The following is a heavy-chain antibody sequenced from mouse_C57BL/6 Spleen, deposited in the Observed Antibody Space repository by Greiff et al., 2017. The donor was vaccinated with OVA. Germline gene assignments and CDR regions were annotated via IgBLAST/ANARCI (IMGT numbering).Heavy chain of an antibody. D-gene: IGHD1-1*01. Sequence: EVKLMESGGGLVKPGGSLKLSCAASGFTFSSYTMSWVRQTPEKRLEWVATISGGGGNTYSPDSVKGRFTITRDNAKNTLYLKMSSLRSDDTALYYCARHTSVVRGNFDVWGTGTTVTVSS. J-gene: IGHJ1*03. CDR1: GFTFSSYT. CDR2: ISGGGGNT. V-gene: IGHV5-9*01. CDR3: ARHTSVVRGNFDV.